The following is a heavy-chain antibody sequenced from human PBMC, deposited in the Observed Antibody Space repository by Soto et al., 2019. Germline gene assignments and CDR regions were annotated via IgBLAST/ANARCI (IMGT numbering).Heavy chain of an antibody. Sequence: SVKVSCKASGVTFSSYAISWVRQAPGQGLEWMGGIIPIFGTANYAQKFQGRVTITADESTSTAYMELSSLRSEDTAVYYCAREPRGYNYGPHFDYWGQGTLVTVSS. J-gene: IGHJ4*02. CDR3: AREPRGYNYGPHFDY. V-gene: IGHV1-69*13. CDR2: IIPIFGTA. CDR1: GVTFSSYA. D-gene: IGHD5-18*01.